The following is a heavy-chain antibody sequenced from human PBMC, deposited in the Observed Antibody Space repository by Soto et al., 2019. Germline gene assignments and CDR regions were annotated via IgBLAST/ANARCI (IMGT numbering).Heavy chain of an antibody. J-gene: IGHJ6*02. D-gene: IGHD6-13*01. CDR2: IYSSGYT. V-gene: IGHV4-59*01. Sequence: QVQLQESGPGLVKPSETLSLTCTVSGGSMNSYYLSWIRQPPGKGLEWIGYIYSSGYTHYNPSHKSGVTISVDTSKHQFSLKLSSVTAADTDVYYCAISIATTEMDVWGQGTTVTVSS. CDR1: GGSMNSYY. CDR3: AISIATTEMDV.